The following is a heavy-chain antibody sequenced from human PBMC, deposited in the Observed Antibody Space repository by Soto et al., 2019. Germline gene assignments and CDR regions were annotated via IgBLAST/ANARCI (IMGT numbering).Heavy chain of an antibody. D-gene: IGHD5-12*01. CDR2: IYYSGST. J-gene: IGHJ4*02. CDR3: ARAYSGYLDY. Sequence: QVQLQESGPGLVKPSQTLSLTCTVSGGSISSGGYYWSWIRQHPGKGLEWIGYIYYSGSTYYNPSLNSRVTRQVDTSKNQFSLKLSSVTASDTAVYYCARAYSGYLDYWGQGTLVTVSS. V-gene: IGHV4-31*03. CDR1: GGSISSGGYY.